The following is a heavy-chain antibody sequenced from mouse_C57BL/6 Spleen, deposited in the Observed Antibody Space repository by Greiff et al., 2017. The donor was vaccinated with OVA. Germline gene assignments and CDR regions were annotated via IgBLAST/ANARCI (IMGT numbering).Heavy chain of an antibody. D-gene: IGHD2-4*01. CDR2: IDPANGNT. V-gene: IGHV14-3*01. J-gene: IGHJ4*01. Sequence: EVQLQQSVAELVRPGASVKLSCTASGFNIKNTYMHWVKQRPEQGLEWIGRIDPANGNTKYAPKFQGKATITADTSSNTAYLQLSSLTSEDTAIYYCARSDYDYDVEDSYAMDYWGQGTSVTVSS. CDR1: GFNIKNTY. CDR3: ARSDYDYDVEDSYAMDY.